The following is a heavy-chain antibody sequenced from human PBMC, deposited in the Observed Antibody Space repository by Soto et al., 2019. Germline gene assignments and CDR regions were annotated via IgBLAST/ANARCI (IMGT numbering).Heavy chain of an antibody. CDR1: GFTFSSYA. V-gene: IGHV3-23*01. Sequence: EVQILESGGGLVQPGGSLRLSCAASGFTFSSYAMYWVRQAPGKGLAWVSGISDSGTGTYYADSVKGRFTISRDNSKKTVYLQMKSVRAEDTAVYYCAKDHTVVIRDAFDIWGQGTMVNVSS. CDR2: ISDSGTGT. CDR3: AKDHTVVIRDAFDI. J-gene: IGHJ3*02. D-gene: IGHD3-22*01.